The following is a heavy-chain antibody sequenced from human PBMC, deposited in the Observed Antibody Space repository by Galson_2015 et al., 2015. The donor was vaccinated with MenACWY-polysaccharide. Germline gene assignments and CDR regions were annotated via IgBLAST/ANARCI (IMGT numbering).Heavy chain of an antibody. V-gene: IGHV3-64*01. CDR1: GFIFSTYS. CDR3: ARGLYTTNSGGFDP. D-gene: IGHD3-16*01. J-gene: IGHJ5*02. CDR2: ISTNGGST. Sequence: SLRLSCAASGFIFSTYSMHWVRQAPGKGLEYVSTISTNGGSTFYANSVKGRFTISRDNSKNTLYLQMGSLRPEDMAVCYCARGLYTTNSGGFDPWGQGTLVTVSS.